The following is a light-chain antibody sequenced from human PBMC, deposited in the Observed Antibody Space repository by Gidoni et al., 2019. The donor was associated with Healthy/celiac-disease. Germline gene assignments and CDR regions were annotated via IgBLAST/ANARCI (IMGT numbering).Light chain of an antibody. CDR3: QQYNNCLTWT. Sequence: ETVMTPSPATLSVSPGERATLTCRARQSVSSNLAWYQQKPGQAPRLLIYCASTSATGSPAKFSGSGSGTAFSLTISSLLSEDFAVYYCQQYNNCLTWTFGQGTKVEIK. J-gene: IGKJ1*01. CDR1: QSVSSN. CDR2: CAS. V-gene: IGKV3-15*01.